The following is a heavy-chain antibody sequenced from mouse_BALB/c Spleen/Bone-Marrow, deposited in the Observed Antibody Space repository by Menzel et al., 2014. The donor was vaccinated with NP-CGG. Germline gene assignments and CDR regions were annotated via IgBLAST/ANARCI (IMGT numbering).Heavy chain of an antibody. CDR1: GFNIKDTY. Sequence: VQLQQSGAELVKPGASVKLSCTASGFNIKDTYMHWVKQRPEQGLEWIGRIDPANGNTKYDPKFQGKATITADTSTNTAYLQLSSLTSEDTAVYYCARWEYYAMDYWGQGTSVTVSS. CDR3: ARWEYYAMDY. J-gene: IGHJ4*01. D-gene: IGHD4-1*01. V-gene: IGHV14-3*02. CDR2: IDPANGNT.